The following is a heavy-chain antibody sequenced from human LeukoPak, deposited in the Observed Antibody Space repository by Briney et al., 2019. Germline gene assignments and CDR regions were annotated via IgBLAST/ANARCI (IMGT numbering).Heavy chain of an antibody. V-gene: IGHV1-18*01. CDR3: AREGCISNRCHATPDY. J-gene: IGHJ4*02. CDR1: GYTFSNYG. Sequence: ASVKVSCKASGYTFSNYGITWVRQAPGQGLEWMGWIGAYSGNTNYAQKLQGRITMTTDTSTNTAYMELRSLRTDDTAVYYCAREGCISNRCHATPDYWGQGTLVTVSS. D-gene: IGHD2-2*01. CDR2: IGAYSGNT.